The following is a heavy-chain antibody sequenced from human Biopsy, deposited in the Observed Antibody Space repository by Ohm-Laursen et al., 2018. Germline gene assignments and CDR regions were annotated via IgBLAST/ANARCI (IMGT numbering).Heavy chain of an antibody. V-gene: IGHV4-4*07. Sequence: SQTLSLTCTVTDKSINKYYWSWLRQPAGKGLEYIGRILFSGDTNPDYNPSLKSRVTMSVDTSKNQFSLRLSSVTAADAAVYYCARRSAANWYFNLWGRGTLVTVSS. CDR1: DKSINKYY. D-gene: IGHD6-25*01. CDR2: ILFSGDT. J-gene: IGHJ2*01. CDR3: ARRSAANWYFNL.